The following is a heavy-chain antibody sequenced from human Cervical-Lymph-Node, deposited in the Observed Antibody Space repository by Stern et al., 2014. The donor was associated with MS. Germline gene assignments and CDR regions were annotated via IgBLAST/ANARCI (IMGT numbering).Heavy chain of an antibody. J-gene: IGHJ4*02. V-gene: IGHV4-31*03. Sequence: QVQLQESGPGLVKPSQTLSLTCTVSGGSIRSGGYYWTWIRQHPGKGLEWIGYISYRGSTYSNPSLRSRITMSVDTSKNQFSLRLTSVTAADTSLYYCASASIGHLDYWGQGILVTVFS. CDR2: ISYRGST. CDR3: ASASIGHLDY. CDR1: GGSIRSGGYY.